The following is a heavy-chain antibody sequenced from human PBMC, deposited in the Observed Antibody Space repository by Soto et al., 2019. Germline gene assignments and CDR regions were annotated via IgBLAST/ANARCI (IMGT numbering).Heavy chain of an antibody. D-gene: IGHD2-21*02. Sequence: EVQLVESGGGLMQPGGSLRLSCAASGFSVSSNYMTWVRQAPGKGLERVSLIYSDGSTYYADSVKGRFTISRDNSENTLYLQMNSLRVEDTAVYYCARGPGASGDCCPIDYWGQGTLVTVSS. CDR3: ARGPGASGDCCPIDY. J-gene: IGHJ4*02. V-gene: IGHV3-53*01. CDR1: GFSVSSNY. CDR2: IYSDGST.